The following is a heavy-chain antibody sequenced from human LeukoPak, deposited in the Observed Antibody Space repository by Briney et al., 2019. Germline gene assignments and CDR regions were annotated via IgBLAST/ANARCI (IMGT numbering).Heavy chain of an antibody. CDR3: ARDRPPYDSSGYPSDY. Sequence: ASVKVSCKASGYTFTGYYMHWVRQAPGQGLEWVGWINPNSGGTNYAQKFQGRVTMTRDTSISTAYMELSRLRSDDTAVYYCARDRPPYDSSGYPSDYWGQGTLVTVSS. J-gene: IGHJ4*02. D-gene: IGHD3-22*01. V-gene: IGHV1-2*02. CDR1: GYTFTGYY. CDR2: INPNSGGT.